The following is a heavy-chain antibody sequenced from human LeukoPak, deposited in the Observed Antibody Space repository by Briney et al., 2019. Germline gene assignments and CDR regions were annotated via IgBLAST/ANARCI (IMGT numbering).Heavy chain of an antibody. D-gene: IGHD3-3*01. CDR3: ARGWYYDFWSGYPPGPFDY. V-gene: IGHV4-59*01. Sequence: PSETLSLTCTVSGGSISSYYWSWIRQPPGKGLEWIGYIYYSGSTNYNPSLKSRVTISVDTSKNQFSLKLSSVTAADTAVYYCARGWYYDFWSGYPPGPFDYWGQGTLVTVSS. CDR1: GGSISSYY. J-gene: IGHJ4*02. CDR2: IYYSGST.